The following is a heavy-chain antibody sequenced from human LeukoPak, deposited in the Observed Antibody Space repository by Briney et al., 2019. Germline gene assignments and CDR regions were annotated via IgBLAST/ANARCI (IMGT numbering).Heavy chain of an antibody. CDR2: IKQDGSEK. D-gene: IGHD3-16*02. V-gene: IGHV3-7*01. CDR3: ARINDYVWGSYRFDY. CDR1: GFTFSSYW. J-gene: IGHJ4*02. Sequence: GGSLRLSCAASGFTFSSYWMSWVRQAPGKGLEWVANIKQDGSEKYYVDSVKGRFTISRDNAKNSLYLQMNSLRAEDTAVYYCARINDYVWGSYRFDYWGQGTLVIVSS.